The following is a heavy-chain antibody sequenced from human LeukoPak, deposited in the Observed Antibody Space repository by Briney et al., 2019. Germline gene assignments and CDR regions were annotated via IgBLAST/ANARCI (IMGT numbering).Heavy chain of an antibody. CDR3: ARDSPFSGSYATFDY. CDR1: GFTFSSYS. V-gene: IGHV3-48*04. J-gene: IGHJ4*02. D-gene: IGHD1-26*01. CDR2: ISSSSSTI. Sequence: PGGSLRLSCAASGFTFSSYSMNWVRQAPGKGLECVSYISSSSSTIYYADSVKGRFTISRDNAKNSLYLQMNSLRAEDTAVYYCARDSPFSGSYATFDYWGQGTLVTVSS.